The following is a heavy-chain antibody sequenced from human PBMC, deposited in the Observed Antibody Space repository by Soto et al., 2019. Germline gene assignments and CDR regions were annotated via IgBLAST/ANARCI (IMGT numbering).Heavy chain of an antibody. CDR2: IIPNYGTT. J-gene: IGHJ6*02. CDR3: ARDAESSGYYYYYYGMDV. Sequence: SVKVSCKASGGTFSSYAISWVRQAPGQGLEWMGGIIPNYGTTNYAQKLQGRVTMTTDTSTSTAYMELRSLRSDDTAVYYCARDAESSGYYYYYYGMDVWGQGSTVTVSS. D-gene: IGHD3-22*01. CDR1: GGTFSSYA. V-gene: IGHV1-69*05.